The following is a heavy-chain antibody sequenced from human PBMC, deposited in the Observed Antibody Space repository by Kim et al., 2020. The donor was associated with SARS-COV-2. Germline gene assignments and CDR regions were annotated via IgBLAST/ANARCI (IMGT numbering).Heavy chain of an antibody. CDR3: ATLCIMITFGGVIEGPYYFDY. Sequence: ASVKVSCKVSGYTLTELSMHWVRQAPGKGLEWMGGFDPEDGETIYAQKFQGRVTMTEDTSTDTAYMELSSLRSEDTAVYYCATLCIMITFGGVIEGPYYFDYWGQGTLVTVSS. CDR2: FDPEDGET. V-gene: IGHV1-24*01. CDR1: GYTLTELS. J-gene: IGHJ4*02. D-gene: IGHD3-16*02.